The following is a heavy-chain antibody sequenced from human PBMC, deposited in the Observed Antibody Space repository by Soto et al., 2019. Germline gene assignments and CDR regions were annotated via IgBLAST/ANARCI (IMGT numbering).Heavy chain of an antibody. V-gene: IGHV3-13*01. D-gene: IGHD2-2*01. Sequence: HPGGSLRLSCAASGFTLSTYDMHWVRQATGKGLEWVATIGSAGDTYYPGSVKGRFTVSRESAKNSLYLQMNSLTAGDTAVYYCAKRTRASPGYYGLDVWGQGTTVTVSS. J-gene: IGHJ6*02. CDR2: IGSAGDT. CDR1: GFTLSTYD. CDR3: AKRTRASPGYYGLDV.